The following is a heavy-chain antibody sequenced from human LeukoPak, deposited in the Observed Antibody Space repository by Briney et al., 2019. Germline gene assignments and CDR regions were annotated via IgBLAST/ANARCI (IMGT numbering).Heavy chain of an antibody. J-gene: IGHJ4*02. Sequence: ASVKVSCKASGGTFNNYAISWVRQAPGQGLEWMGRIAPILGIANYAQEFQGRLIITADKATSSAYMELSSLRAEDTAVYYCAKDREYSSGWYWNYFDYWGQGTLVTVSS. V-gene: IGHV1-69*04. CDR1: GGTFNNYA. CDR2: IAPILGIA. CDR3: AKDREYSSGWYWNYFDY. D-gene: IGHD6-19*01.